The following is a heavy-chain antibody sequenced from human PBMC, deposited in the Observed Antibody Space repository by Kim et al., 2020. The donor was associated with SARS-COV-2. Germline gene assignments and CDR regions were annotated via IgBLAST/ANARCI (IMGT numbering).Heavy chain of an antibody. CDR2: IRSKANSYAT. J-gene: IGHJ6*02. CDR3: TRRGYDFWSGSSRDSHQEDYYYYGMDV. V-gene: IGHV3-73*01. Sequence: GGSLRLSCAASGFTFSGSAMHWVRQASGKGLEWVGRIRSKANSYATAYAASVKGRFTISRDDSKNTAYLQMNSLKTEDTAVYYCTRRGYDFWSGSSRDSHQEDYYYYGMDVWGQGTTVTVSS. D-gene: IGHD3-3*01. CDR1: GFTFSGSA.